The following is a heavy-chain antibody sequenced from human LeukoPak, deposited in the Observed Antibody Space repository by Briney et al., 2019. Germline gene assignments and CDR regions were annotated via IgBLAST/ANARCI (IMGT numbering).Heavy chain of an antibody. J-gene: IGHJ6*02. CDR2: ISYDGSNK. D-gene: IGHD2-2*01. CDR1: GFTFSSYG. Sequence: GRSLRPSCAASGFTFSSYGMHWVRQAPGKGLEWVAVISYDGSNKYYADSVKGRFTISRDNSKNTLYLQMNSLRAEDTAVYYCAKEVVVPAAAYYYYYYGMDVWGQGTTVTVSS. V-gene: IGHV3-30*18. CDR3: AKEVVVPAAAYYYYYYGMDV.